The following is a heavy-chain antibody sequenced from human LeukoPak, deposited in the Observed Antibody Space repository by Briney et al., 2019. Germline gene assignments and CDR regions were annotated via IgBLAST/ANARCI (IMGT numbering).Heavy chain of an antibody. CDR2: INHSGST. Sequence: KPSETLSLTCAVYGGSFCGYYWSWIRQPPGKGLEGIGEINHSGSTNYNPSLKSRVTISVDTSKNQFSLKLSSVTAADTAVYYCARGLFAVVWGQGTLVTVSS. V-gene: IGHV4-34*01. J-gene: IGHJ4*02. CDR1: GGSFCGYY. CDR3: ARGLFAVV. D-gene: IGHD2-21*01.